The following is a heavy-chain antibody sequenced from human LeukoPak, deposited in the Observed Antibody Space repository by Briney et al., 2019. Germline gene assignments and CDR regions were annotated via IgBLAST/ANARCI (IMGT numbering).Heavy chain of an antibody. Sequence: SVKVSCKASGGTFSSYAISWVRQAPGQGLEWMGRITPIFGTANYAQKFQGRVTITTDESTSTAYMELSSLRSEDTAVYYCARGGSRGENYFDYWGQGTLVTVSS. CDR2: ITPIFGTA. V-gene: IGHV1-69*05. J-gene: IGHJ4*02. CDR3: ARGGSRGENYFDY. D-gene: IGHD6-13*01. CDR1: GGTFSSYA.